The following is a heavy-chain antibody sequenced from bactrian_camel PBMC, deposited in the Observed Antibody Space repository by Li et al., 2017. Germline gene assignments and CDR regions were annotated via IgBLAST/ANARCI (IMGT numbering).Heavy chain of an antibody. Sequence: VQLVESGGGLVQPGESLTLSCATSGFTFSRSVMSWGRQAPGKGLEWVSGINSAGGNTYYADSVKGRFTISKDKVKNTLYLQMDSLKPEDTAMYYCAAGPPTIPTHDARSYNTWGQGTQVTVS. CDR1: GFTFSRSV. V-gene: IGHV3S40*01. J-gene: IGHJ6*01. CDR2: INSAGGNT. D-gene: IGHD2*01. CDR3: AAGPPTIPTHDARSYNT.